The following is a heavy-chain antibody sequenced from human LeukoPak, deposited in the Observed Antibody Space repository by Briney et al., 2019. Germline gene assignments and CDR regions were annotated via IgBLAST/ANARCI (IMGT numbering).Heavy chain of an antibody. Sequence: ASVKVSCKASGGTFSSYAISWVRQAPGQGLEWMGRIIPILGIANYAQKFQGRVTITADKSTSTAYMELSSLRSDDTAVYYCASSDKSGDYIPADYYYYGMDVWGQGTTVTVSS. D-gene: IGHD4-17*01. J-gene: IGHJ6*02. CDR2: IIPILGIA. CDR3: ASSDKSGDYIPADYYYYGMDV. V-gene: IGHV1-69*04. CDR1: GGTFSSYA.